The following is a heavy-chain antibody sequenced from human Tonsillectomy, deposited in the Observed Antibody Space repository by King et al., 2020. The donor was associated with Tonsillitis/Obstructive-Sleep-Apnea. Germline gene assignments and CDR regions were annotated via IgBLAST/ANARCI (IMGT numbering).Heavy chain of an antibody. D-gene: IGHD4-11*01. CDR3: ARNLGDNYSPLPFDY. CDR2: IYYSGST. Sequence: VQLQESGPGLVKPSETLSLTCTVSGGSISSYYWSWIRQPPGKGLEWIGYIYYSGSTNYNPSLKSRVTISVDTSKNQFSLKLSSVTAADTAVYYCARNLGDNYSPLPFDYWGQGTLVTVSS. J-gene: IGHJ4*02. V-gene: IGHV4-59*01. CDR1: GGSISSYY.